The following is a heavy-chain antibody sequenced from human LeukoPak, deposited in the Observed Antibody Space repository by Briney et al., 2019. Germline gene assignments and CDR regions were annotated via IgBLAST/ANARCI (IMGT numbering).Heavy chain of an antibody. Sequence: SETLSLTCAVYGGSFSGYYWSWLRQPPGKGLEWIGEINHSGSTNYNPSFKSRVTISVDTSKNQFSLKLSSVTAADTAVYYCARGLRWYYYGSGSYVWFDPWGQGTLVTVSS. CDR3: ARGLRWYYYGSGSYVWFDP. V-gene: IGHV4-34*01. D-gene: IGHD3-10*01. J-gene: IGHJ5*02. CDR1: GGSFSGYY. CDR2: INHSGST.